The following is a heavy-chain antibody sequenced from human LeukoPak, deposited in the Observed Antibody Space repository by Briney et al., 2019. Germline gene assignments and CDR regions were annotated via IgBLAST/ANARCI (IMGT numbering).Heavy chain of an antibody. Sequence: SGGSLRLSCTASGFTFGDYLMSWFRQAPGEGLEWIGFISGGTTEYAASVKGRFTISRDDSTSIAYLQMNSLTTEDTAVYYCSRGSGWLSVYWGQGTLVTVSS. CDR2: ISGGTT. V-gene: IGHV3-49*03. CDR1: GFTFGDYL. CDR3: SRGSGWLSVY. J-gene: IGHJ4*02. D-gene: IGHD6-19*01.